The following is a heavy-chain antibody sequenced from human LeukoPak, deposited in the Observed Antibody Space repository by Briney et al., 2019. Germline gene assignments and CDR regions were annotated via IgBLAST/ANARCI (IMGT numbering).Heavy chain of an antibody. CDR1: QFTFKNYW. J-gene: IGHJ4*02. CDR3: ATAWSY. V-gene: IGHV3-74*01. D-gene: IGHD2-21*02. CDR2: ISPDGSST. Sequence: GGSLRLSCVASQFTFKNYWMHWVRQAPGRGLVWLSYISPDGSSTRYADSVRGRFTISRDSAKNTLYLQMNSLRAEDTAVYFCATAWSYWGQGTLVTVSS.